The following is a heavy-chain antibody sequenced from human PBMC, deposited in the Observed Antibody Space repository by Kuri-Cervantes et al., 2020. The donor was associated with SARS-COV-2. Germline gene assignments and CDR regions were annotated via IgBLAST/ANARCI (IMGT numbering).Heavy chain of an antibody. Sequence: GESLKISCQGAGYSFTSYWIGWVRQMPGKGLESLGIIYPGDSDTRYSPSFQGQVTISADKSISTAYLQWSSLKASDTAMYYCATSGKEEWELLGFDYWGQGTLVTVSS. D-gene: IGHD1-26*01. J-gene: IGHJ4*02. V-gene: IGHV5-51*01. CDR2: IYPGDSDT. CDR1: GYSFTSYW. CDR3: ATSGKEEWELLGFDY.